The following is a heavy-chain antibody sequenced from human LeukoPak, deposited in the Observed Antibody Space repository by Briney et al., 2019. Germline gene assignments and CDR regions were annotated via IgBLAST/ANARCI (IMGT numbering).Heavy chain of an antibody. Sequence: SETLSLTGAVYGGSFSGYCWSWIRQPPGKGLDWIGEINHSGSTNYNPSLKSRVTISVDTSKNQFSLKLSSVTAADTAVYYCARGIRYYYGSGSYYPSDGMDVWGQGTTVTVSS. CDR2: INHSGST. D-gene: IGHD3-10*01. CDR3: ARGIRYYYGSGSYYPSDGMDV. V-gene: IGHV4-34*01. CDR1: GGSFSGYC. J-gene: IGHJ6*02.